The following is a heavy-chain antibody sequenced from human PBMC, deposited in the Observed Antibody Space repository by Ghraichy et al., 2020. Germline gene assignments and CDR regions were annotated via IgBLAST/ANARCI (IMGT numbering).Heavy chain of an antibody. Sequence: ASVKVSCKASGYTFTGYYMHWVRQAPGQGLEWMGWINPNSGGTNYAQKFQGWVTMTRDTSISTAYMELSRLRSDDTAVYYCARGPPLAYRSYYYDSSGYYPPDIWGQGTMVTVSS. D-gene: IGHD3-22*01. CDR3: ARGPPLAYRSYYYDSSGYYPPDI. V-gene: IGHV1-2*04. J-gene: IGHJ3*02. CDR2: INPNSGGT. CDR1: GYTFTGYY.